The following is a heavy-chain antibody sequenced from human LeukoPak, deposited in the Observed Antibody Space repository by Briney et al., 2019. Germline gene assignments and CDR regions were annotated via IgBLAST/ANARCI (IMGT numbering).Heavy chain of an antibody. V-gene: IGHV3-30-3*01. CDR2: ISYDGSNK. CDR1: GFTFSSYA. D-gene: IGHD3-10*01. Sequence: GGSLRLSCAASGFTFSSYAMHWVRQAPGKGLEWVAVISYDGSNKYYADSVKGRFTISRDNSKNTLYLQMNSLRAEDTAVYYCARAGLLWFGELSIFDYWGQGTLVTVSS. J-gene: IGHJ4*02. CDR3: ARAGLLWFGELSIFDY.